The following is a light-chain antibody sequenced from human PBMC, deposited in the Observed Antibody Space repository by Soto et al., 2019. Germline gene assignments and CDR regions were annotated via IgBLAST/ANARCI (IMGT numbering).Light chain of an antibody. CDR3: SSYTSSSTLV. Sequence: QSALTQPASVSGSPGQSITISCTGTSRDVGGHNSVAWYQHNPGRAPKLMIYDVSNRPSGVSSRFSGSKSGNTASLSISGLQADDEADYYCSSYTSSSTLVFGTGTKLT. CDR2: DVS. V-gene: IGLV2-14*01. CDR1: SRDVGGHNS. J-gene: IGLJ1*01.